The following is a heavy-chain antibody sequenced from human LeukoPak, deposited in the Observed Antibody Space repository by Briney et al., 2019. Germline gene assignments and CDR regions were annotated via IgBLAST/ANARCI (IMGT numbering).Heavy chain of an antibody. Sequence: SVKVSCKASGGTFSSYAISWVRQAPGQGLEWMGRIIPIFGIANYAQKFQGRVTITTDESTSTAYMELSSLRSEDTAVYYCARGGSGSYYPYDYWGQGTLVTVSS. D-gene: IGHD1-26*01. V-gene: IGHV1-69*05. CDR1: GGTFSSYA. CDR3: ARGGSGSYYPYDY. J-gene: IGHJ4*02. CDR2: IIPIFGIA.